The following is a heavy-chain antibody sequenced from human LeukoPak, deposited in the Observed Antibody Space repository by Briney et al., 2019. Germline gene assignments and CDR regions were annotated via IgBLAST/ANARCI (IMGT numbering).Heavy chain of an antibody. CDR2: IKQDGSEK. V-gene: IGHV3-7*01. D-gene: IGHD1-14*01. CDR1: GFTFSSYW. CDR3: AREGSSTDFDY. J-gene: IGHJ4*02. Sequence: PGRSLRLSRAASGFTFSSYWMSWVRQSPGKALEGVTNIKQDGSEKYYVDSVKGRFNISRHNAKNSLYLQMNSLRAEHTAVYYCAREGSSTDFDYWGQGTLGTVS.